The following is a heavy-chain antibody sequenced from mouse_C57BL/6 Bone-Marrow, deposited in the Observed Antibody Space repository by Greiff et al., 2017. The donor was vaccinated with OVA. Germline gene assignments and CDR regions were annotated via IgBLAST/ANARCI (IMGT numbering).Heavy chain of an antibody. Sequence: VQLQQPGAELVKPGASVKLSCKASGYTFTSYWMHWVKQRPGQGLEWIGMIHPNSGSTKYNEKFKSKATLTVDKSSSTAYMQLSSLTSEDSAVYYCARECNYWYFDVWGTGTTVTVSS. CDR1: GYTFTSYW. CDR2: IHPNSGST. CDR3: ARECNYWYFDV. J-gene: IGHJ1*03. V-gene: IGHV1-64*01.